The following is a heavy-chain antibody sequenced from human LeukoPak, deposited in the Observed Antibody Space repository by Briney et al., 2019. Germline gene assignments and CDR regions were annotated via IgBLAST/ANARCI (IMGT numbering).Heavy chain of an antibody. CDR2: ISSSGSTI. D-gene: IGHD5-24*01. CDR3: VKGGGGLATITSLQY. Sequence: GGSLRLSCAASGSTFSSYGMNWVRQAPGKGLEWVSYISSSGSTIYYADSVKGRFTISRDNAKNSLYLQMNSLRREDTALYYCVKGGGGLATITSLQYWGQGTLVTVSS. J-gene: IGHJ4*02. CDR1: GSTFSSYG. V-gene: IGHV3-48*04.